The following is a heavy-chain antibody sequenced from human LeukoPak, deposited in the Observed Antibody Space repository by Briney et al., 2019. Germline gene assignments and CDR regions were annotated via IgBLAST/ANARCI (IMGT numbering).Heavy chain of an antibody. V-gene: IGHV4-39*07. J-gene: IGHJ5*02. D-gene: IGHD3-22*01. Sequence: SETLSLTCTVSGGSISSSSYYWGWIRQPPGKGLEWIGEINHSGSTNYNPSLKSRVTISVDTSKNQFSLKLNSVTAADTAVYYCARMDLYDSSGYYHNWFDPWGQGTLVTVSS. CDR1: GGSISSSSYY. CDR3: ARMDLYDSSGYYHNWFDP. CDR2: INHSGST.